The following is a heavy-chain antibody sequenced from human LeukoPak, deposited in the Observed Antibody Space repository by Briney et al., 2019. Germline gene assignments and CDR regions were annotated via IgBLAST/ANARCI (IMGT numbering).Heavy chain of an antibody. CDR2: IYYSGST. CDR3: ARSHKTFYYYGSGSLSWFDP. D-gene: IGHD3-10*01. J-gene: IGHJ5*02. V-gene: IGHV4-31*03. CDR1: GGSISSGGYY. Sequence: SETLSLTCTVSGGSISSGGYYWSWIRQHPGKGLEWIGYIYYSGSTYYNPSLKSRVTISVDTSKNQFSLKLSSVTAADTAVYYCARSHKTFYYYGSGSLSWFDPWGQGTLVTVSS.